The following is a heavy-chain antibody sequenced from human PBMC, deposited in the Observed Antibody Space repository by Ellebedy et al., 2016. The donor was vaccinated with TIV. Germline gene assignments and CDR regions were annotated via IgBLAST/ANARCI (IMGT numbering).Heavy chain of an antibody. CDR3: ARDILRVPAAINWFDP. CDR2: IKQDGSEK. D-gene: IGHD2-2*02. J-gene: IGHJ5*02. V-gene: IGHV3-7*01. CDR1: GFTFSSYW. Sequence: PGGSLRLSCAASGFTFSSYWMSWVRQAPGKGLEWVANIKQDGSEKYYVDSVKGRFTISRDNAKNSLYLQMNSLRDEDTAVYYCARDILRVPAAINWFDPWGQGTLVTVSS.